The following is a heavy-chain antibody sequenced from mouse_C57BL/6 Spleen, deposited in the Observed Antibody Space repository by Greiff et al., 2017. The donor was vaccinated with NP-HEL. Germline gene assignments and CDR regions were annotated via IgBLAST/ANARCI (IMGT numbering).Heavy chain of an antibody. J-gene: IGHJ4*01. D-gene: IGHD1-1*01. Sequence: QVQLQQSGAELVKPGASVKMSCKASGYTFTSYWITWVKQRPGQGLEWIGDIYPGSGSTNYNEKFKSKATLTVDTSSSTAYMQLSSLTSEDSAVYYCARPYSYYGSSYGYAMDYWGQGTSVTVSS. CDR2: IYPGSGST. CDR3: ARPYSYYGSSYGYAMDY. CDR1: GYTFTSYW. V-gene: IGHV1-55*01.